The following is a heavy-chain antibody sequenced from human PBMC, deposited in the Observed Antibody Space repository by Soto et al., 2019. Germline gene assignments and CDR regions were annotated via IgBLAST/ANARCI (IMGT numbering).Heavy chain of an antibody. CDR1: GGSFSGYY. CDR3: ARGPIAAAGRGDFDY. CDR2: INHSGST. Sequence: SVTLSLTCAVYGGSFSGYYWSWISQPPGKGPKWIGEINHSGSTNYTPSLKSRVTISVDTSKNQFSLKLSSVTAADTAVYYCARGPIAAAGRGDFDYWGQGTLVTVS. D-gene: IGHD6-13*01. J-gene: IGHJ4*02. V-gene: IGHV4-34*01.